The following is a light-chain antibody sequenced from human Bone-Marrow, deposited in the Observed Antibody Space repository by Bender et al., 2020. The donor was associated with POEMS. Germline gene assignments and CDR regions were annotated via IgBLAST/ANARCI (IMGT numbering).Light chain of an antibody. CDR2: DVN. V-gene: IGLV2-8*01. CDR1: NSDVGRYKY. Sequence: QSTLTQPPSASGSPGQSVTISCTGSNSDVGRYKYVSWYQQHPGKAPKLIIYDVNRRPAGAHGRFSGTNASNAASLTVSGLHVDEEDTYYCSSFAGRSVVFGGGTKLTV. J-gene: IGLJ2*01. CDR3: SSFAGRSVV.